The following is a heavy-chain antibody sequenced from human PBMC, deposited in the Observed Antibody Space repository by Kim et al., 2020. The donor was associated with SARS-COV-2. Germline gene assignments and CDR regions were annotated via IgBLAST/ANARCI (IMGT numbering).Heavy chain of an antibody. CDR1: GFTFSSYG. D-gene: IGHD1-26*01. J-gene: IGHJ4*02. V-gene: IGHV3-30*18. CDR2: IANDASNN. Sequence: GGSLRLSCAASGFTFSSYGMHWVRQATGKGLEWVAFIANDASNNYYVDSVKGRFTITRDNSKNTLHLQMNSLRAEDTAVYYCAKDQEGEWEVPTGIDYWGQGTLVTVSS. CDR3: AKDQEGEWEVPTGIDY.